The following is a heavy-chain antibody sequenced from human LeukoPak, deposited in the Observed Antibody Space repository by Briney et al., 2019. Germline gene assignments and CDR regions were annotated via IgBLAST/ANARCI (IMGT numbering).Heavy chain of an antibody. CDR1: GGSINNYQ. D-gene: IGHD5-12*01. J-gene: IGHJ4*02. Sequence: SETVSLTCSVSGGSINNYQGRWMRESPGKGLEWIGFLSNSGSTYYSASRRSRVTISVDTSKNHLALKLRSVTAADTALYYCARYTTLNRGYSAVDYWGQGTLVTVSS. CDR2: LSNSGST. V-gene: IGHV4-59*13. CDR3: ARYTTLNRGYSAVDY.